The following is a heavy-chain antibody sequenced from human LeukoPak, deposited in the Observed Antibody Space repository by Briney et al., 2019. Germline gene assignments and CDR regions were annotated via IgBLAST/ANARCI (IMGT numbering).Heavy chain of an antibody. D-gene: IGHD3-10*01. CDR2: IHYNGIT. CDR1: SGSIGTLY. J-gene: IGHJ3*02. V-gene: IGHV4-59*11. CDR3: ARDLWLGGPRGGFDI. Sequence: PSETLSLTCTVSSGSIGTLYWSWIRQPPGKGLEWIGYIHYNGITNYNPSLKSRVTISVDTSKNQFSLKLTSVTAADTAVYYCARDLWLGGPRGGFDIWGQGTMVTVSS.